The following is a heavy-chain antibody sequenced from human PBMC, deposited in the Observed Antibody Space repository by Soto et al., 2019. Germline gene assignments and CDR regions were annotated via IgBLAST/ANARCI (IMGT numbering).Heavy chain of an antibody. CDR3: ARSIDT. V-gene: IGHV4-31*03. CDR2: IYSSGST. Sequence: QVQLQDSGPGLVKPSQTLSLTCTISGGSISSGGYYWSWIRQHPGKGLEWIGYIYSSGSTHYKPSLKSRVTLSVDTSKNQFSLKMSSVTASDTAVYECARSIDTSGEGALVTVSS. CDR1: GGSISSGGYY. J-gene: IGHJ5*02.